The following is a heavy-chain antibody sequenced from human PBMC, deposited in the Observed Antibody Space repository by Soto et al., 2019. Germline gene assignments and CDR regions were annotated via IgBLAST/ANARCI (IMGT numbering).Heavy chain of an antibody. CDR3: AKGGRQWLVTSDFNC. CDR1: GFTVSSNY. J-gene: IGHJ4*02. Sequence: GGSLRLSCAASGFTVSSNYMSWVRQAPGKGLEWVSVIYSGGSTYYADSVKGRFTISRHNSKNTLYLQMNSLRAEDTAVYYCAKGGRQWLVTSDFNCWGQGALVTVSS. D-gene: IGHD6-19*01. CDR2: IYSGGST. V-gene: IGHV3-53*04.